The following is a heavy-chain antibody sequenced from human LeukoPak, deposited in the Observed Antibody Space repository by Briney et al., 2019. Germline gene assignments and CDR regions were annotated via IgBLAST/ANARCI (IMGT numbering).Heavy chain of an antibody. CDR2: MNPNSGNT. D-gene: IGHD6-19*01. Sequence: ASVKVSCKASGYTFTSYDINWVRQAPGQGLEWMGWMNPNSGNTGYAQKFQGRVTMTRNTSISTAYMELSSLRSEDTAVYYCARGWLVHDAFDIWGQGTMVTVSS. CDR3: ARGWLVHDAFDI. J-gene: IGHJ3*02. V-gene: IGHV1-8*01. CDR1: GYTFTSYD.